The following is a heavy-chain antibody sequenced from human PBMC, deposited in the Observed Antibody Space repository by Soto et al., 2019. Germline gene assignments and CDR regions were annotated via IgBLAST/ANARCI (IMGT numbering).Heavy chain of an antibody. J-gene: IGHJ3*01. Sequence: QFTLKEAGQTLVKPTQILTLTCTFSGFSLTTRGVGVGWIRQPPGEALEWLALIYWDDDDRYSPSLRSRLTITKDTSKNQVVLTMTNMEPVDTGTYYCAHSYSSSPDDGFDVWGQGTRVTVSS. V-gene: IGHV2-5*02. CDR2: IYWDDDD. D-gene: IGHD6-6*01. CDR1: GFSLTTRGVG. CDR3: AHSYSSSPDDGFDV.